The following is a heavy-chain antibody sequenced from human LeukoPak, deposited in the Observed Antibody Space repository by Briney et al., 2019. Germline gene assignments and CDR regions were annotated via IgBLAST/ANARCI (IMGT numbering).Heavy chain of an antibody. J-gene: IGHJ4*02. CDR3: ATQHFDY. CDR1: GFTLTNYA. CDR2: ITGSGDGT. V-gene: IGHV3-23*01. D-gene: IGHD1-1*01. Sequence: PGGSLRLSCAASGFTLTNYAMSWVRQAPGEGPEWVSTITGSGDGTYYADSVKGRFTISRDSSKNTLYLQMNSLRVEDTAVYYCATQHFDYWGQGTLVTVSS.